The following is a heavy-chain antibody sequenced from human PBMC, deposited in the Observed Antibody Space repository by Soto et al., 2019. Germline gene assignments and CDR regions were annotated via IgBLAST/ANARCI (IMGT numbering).Heavy chain of an antibody. D-gene: IGHD5-12*01. Sequence: SETLSLTCPVSAGSLSSGLYHWNWIRQHPGKGLEWLGYIYYSGNTNYNPSLKSRVTISVDTSKNQFSLKLSSLTAADTAVYYCARGRRDGYTFVADYWGQGTLVTVSS. J-gene: IGHJ4*02. CDR1: AGSLSSGLYH. V-gene: IGHV4-31*03. CDR2: IYYSGNT. CDR3: ARGRRDGYTFVADY.